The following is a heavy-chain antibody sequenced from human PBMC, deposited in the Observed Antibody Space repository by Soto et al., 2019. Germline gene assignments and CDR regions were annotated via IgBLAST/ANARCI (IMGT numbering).Heavy chain of an antibody. J-gene: IGHJ5*02. CDR1: GVNFFQSY. CDR2: ISSSSYT. D-gene: IGHD4-17*01. V-gene: IGHV3-11*06. Sequence: GSLRRCCEARGVNFFQSYKREIPQDTRKGLEWVSYISSSSYTNYADSVKGRFTISRDNSKNTLYLQMNSLRAEDTAIYYCARDQSSTVITSTHFDPWGQGTLVTVSS. CDR3: ARDQSSTVITSTHFDP.